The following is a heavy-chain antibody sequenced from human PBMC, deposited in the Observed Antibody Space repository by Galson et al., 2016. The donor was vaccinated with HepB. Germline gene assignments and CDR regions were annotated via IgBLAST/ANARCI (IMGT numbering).Heavy chain of an antibody. V-gene: IGHV3-74*01. D-gene: IGHD2-8*02. CDR1: GFTFSDYW. J-gene: IGHJ6*02. Sequence: SLRLSCAVSGFTFSDYWMHWVRQVPGKGLVWLSRIDRDGSKTNYADSVEGRFTISRDNAKNTVYLQMNCLRVEDTAVYYCARDNRVLGVYAMHGMDVWGLGTTVTVSS. CDR2: IDRDGSKT. CDR3: ARDNRVLGVYAMHGMDV.